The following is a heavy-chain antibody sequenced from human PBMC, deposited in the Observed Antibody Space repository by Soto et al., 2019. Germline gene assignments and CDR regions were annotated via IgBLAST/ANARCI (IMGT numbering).Heavy chain of an antibody. V-gene: IGHV5-51*01. D-gene: IGHD2-21*01. J-gene: IGHJ4*02. CDR3: TRAPLGIIVAPDF. CDR2: IYPGDSDT. CDR1: GYTFTSYW. Sequence: PGESLKISCTASGYTFTSYWIGWVRQMPGKGLEWMGIIYPGDSDTIYSPSFQGQVTISADKSISTTYMELSSLTSEDTAVYYCTRAPLGIIVAPDFWGQGTLVTVSS.